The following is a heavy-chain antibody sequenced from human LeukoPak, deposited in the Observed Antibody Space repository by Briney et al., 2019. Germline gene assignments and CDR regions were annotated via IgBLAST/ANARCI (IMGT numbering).Heavy chain of an antibody. CDR1: GGTFSIYA. J-gene: IGHJ4*02. CDR3: ARGSSPPYSSSWYAFDY. D-gene: IGHD6-13*01. Sequence: SVKVSCKASGGTFSIYAISWVRQAPGQGLEWMGGIIPIFGTANYAQKFQGRVTITADESTGTAYMELSSLRSEDTAVYYCARGSSPPYSSSWYAFDYWGQGTLVTVSS. CDR2: IIPIFGTA. V-gene: IGHV1-69*13.